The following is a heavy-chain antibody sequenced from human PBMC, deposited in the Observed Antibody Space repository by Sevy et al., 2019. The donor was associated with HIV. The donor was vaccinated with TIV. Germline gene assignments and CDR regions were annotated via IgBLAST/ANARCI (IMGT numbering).Heavy chain of an antibody. V-gene: IGHV3-23*01. CDR1: GFTLRTYA. CDR2: IFKSGDVP. Sequence: GGSLRLSCVASGFTLRTYAMNWVRQAPGKGLKWVSTIFKSGDVPYYADSVKGRFTIARDNSKNTVYLHMNSLRAEDTALYFCAGARYDSSGSFDAFDIWGQGTMVTVSS. J-gene: IGHJ3*02. D-gene: IGHD3-22*01. CDR3: AGARYDSSGSFDAFDI.